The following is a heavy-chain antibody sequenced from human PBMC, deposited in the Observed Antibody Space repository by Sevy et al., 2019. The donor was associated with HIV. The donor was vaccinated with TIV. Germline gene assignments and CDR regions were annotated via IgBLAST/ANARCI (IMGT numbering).Heavy chain of an antibody. CDR2: IYYSGST. D-gene: IGHD2-15*01. CDR3: AGRLYCSGGSCYSGVAAFDI. CDR1: GGSISSSSYY. J-gene: IGHJ3*02. V-gene: IGHV4-39*01. Sequence: SETLSLTCTVSGGSISSSSYYWGWIRQPPGKGLEWIGSIYYSGSTYYNPSLKSRVTISVDTSKNQFSLKLGSVTAADTAVYYCAGRLYCSGGSCYSGVAAFDIWGQGTMVTVSS.